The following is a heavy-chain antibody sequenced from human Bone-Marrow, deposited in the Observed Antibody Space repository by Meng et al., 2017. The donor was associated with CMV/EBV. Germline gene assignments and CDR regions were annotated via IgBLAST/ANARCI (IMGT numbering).Heavy chain of an antibody. V-gene: IGHV3-74*01. J-gene: IGHJ4*02. CDR2: MDSDGSTI. D-gene: IGHD5-12*01. CDR3: VRDVGTSGSDSYFDS. Sequence: SGFTFSHYWMHWVRQAPGKGLVWVSRMDSDGSTINYADFVKGRFTISRDNGKKTLFMQMNSLRAEDTAVYYCVRDVGTSGSDSYFDSWGQGTLVTVSS. CDR1: GFTFSHYW.